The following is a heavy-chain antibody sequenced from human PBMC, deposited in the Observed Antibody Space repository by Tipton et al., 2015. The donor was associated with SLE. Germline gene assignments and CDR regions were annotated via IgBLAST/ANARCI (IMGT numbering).Heavy chain of an antibody. CDR2: IYYSGTT. J-gene: IGHJ5*02. V-gene: IGHV4-39*07. Sequence: GPVKPSETLSLTCSVSGGSISRSSNYWGWIRQSPGKGLEWIGNIYYSGTTYYNPSLKSRLTISVETSKNQFSLKLNSVTAADTAVYYCARRSDDYSNWFDPWGQGTQVTVSS. D-gene: IGHD4-11*01. CDR1: GGSISRSSNY. CDR3: ARRSDDYSNWFDP.